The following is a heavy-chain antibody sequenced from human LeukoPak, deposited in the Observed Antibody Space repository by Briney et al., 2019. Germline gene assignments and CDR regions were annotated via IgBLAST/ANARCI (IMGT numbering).Heavy chain of an antibody. CDR3: ARQNDSSGYYQGYYFDY. CDR2: IYTSGST. Sequence: SETLSLTCTVSGGSISSYYWSWIRQPPGKGLEWIGYIYTSGSTIYNPSLKSRVTISADTSKNQFSLKLSSVTAADTAVYYCARQNDSSGYYQGYYFDYWAREPWSPSPQ. D-gene: IGHD3-22*01. J-gene: IGHJ4*02. V-gene: IGHV4-4*09. CDR1: GGSISSYY.